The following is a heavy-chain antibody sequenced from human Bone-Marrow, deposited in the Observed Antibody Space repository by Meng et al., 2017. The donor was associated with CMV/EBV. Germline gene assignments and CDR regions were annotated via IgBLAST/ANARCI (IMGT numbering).Heavy chain of an antibody. CDR1: RDSVSTHNYF. V-gene: IGHV4-39*01. Sequence: ESLKISCTVSRDSVSTHNYFWGWVRQPPGKGLVWIGSFSEGGNTYYSPSLKGRVTISTSKTQFSLKLRSVTAADTAVYYCVGLFEWFIGVDYYFNGVDVWGQGTTVTVSS. D-gene: IGHD3-3*01. J-gene: IGHJ6*02. CDR2: FSEGGNT. CDR3: VGLFEWFIGVDYYFNGVDV.